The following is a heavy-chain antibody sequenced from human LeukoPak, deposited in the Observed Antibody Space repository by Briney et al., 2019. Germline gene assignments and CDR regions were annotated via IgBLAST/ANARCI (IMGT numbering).Heavy chain of an antibody. V-gene: IGHV1-2*06. CDR3: ARKYTRSTRAFDI. CDR1: GYTFTGYY. Sequence: ASVKVSCKASGYTFTGYYIHWVRQAPGQGLEWMGRINPNSGGTNYAQKFQGRDTMTRDTSISTAYMELSRLRSDDTAVYYCARKYTRSTRAFDIWGQGTMVTVSS. CDR2: INPNSGGT. D-gene: IGHD1-1*01. J-gene: IGHJ3*02.